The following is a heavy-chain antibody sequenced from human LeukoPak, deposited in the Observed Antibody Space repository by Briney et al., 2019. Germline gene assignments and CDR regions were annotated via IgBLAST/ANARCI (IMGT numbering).Heavy chain of an antibody. J-gene: IGHJ6*03. CDR2: IRYDGSNK. Sequence: QPGGSLRLSCAASGFTFSRYGMSWVRQTPGGGLEWVAFIRYDGSNKYYADSVKGRFTISRDNSKNTLYLQMNSLRAEDTAVYYCAKDISVYYYYMDVWGKGTTVTISS. D-gene: IGHD3-16*02. CDR1: GFTFSRYG. V-gene: IGHV3-30*02. CDR3: AKDISVYYYYMDV.